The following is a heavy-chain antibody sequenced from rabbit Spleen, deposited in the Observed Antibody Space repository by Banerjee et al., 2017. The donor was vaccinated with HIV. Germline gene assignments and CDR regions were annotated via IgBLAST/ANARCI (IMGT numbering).Heavy chain of an antibody. D-gene: IGHD2-1*01. CDR1: GFSFSSGSW. Sequence: EESGGDLVKPEGSLTLTCTASGFSFSSGSWICWVRQAPGKRLKWIACIDGGSSGSTYYASWVNGRFTISKTSSTTVTLQVTSLTVADTATYFCATADGNSPGAGDFNLWGPGTLVTVS. J-gene: IGHJ4*01. V-gene: IGHV1S45*01. CDR3: ATADGNSPGAGDFNL. CDR2: IDGGSSGST.